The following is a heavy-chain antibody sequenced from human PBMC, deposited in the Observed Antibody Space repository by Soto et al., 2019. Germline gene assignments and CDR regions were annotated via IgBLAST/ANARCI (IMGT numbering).Heavy chain of an antibody. CDR3: AKERHGKVARRGYFDY. D-gene: IGHD5-12*01. CDR1: GFTFSSYG. J-gene: IGHJ4*02. Sequence: QVQLVESGGGVVQPGRSLRLSCAASGFTFSSYGMHWVRQAPGKGLEWVAVISYDGSNKYYADSVKGRFTISRDNSKNTLYLQMNSLRAEDTAVYYCAKERHGKVARRGYFDYWGQGTLVTVSS. CDR2: ISYDGSNK. V-gene: IGHV3-30*18.